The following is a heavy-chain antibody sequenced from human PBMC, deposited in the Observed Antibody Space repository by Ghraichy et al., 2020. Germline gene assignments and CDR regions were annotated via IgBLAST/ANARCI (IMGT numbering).Heavy chain of an antibody. CDR3: ASSPRVGPSYWYFDL. Sequence: SETLSLTCTVSGGSISSSSYYWGWIRQPPGKGLEWIGSIYYSGSTYYNPSLKSRVTISVDTSKNQFSLKLSSVTAADTAVYYCASSPRVGPSYWYFDLWGRGTLVTVSS. CDR2: IYYSGST. J-gene: IGHJ2*01. CDR1: GGSISSSSYY. V-gene: IGHV4-39*07. D-gene: IGHD1-26*01.